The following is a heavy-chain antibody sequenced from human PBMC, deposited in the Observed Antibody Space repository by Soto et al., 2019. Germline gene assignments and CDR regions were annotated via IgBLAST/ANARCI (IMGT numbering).Heavy chain of an antibody. J-gene: IGHJ4*02. CDR1: GYTFTSYA. D-gene: IGHD1-7*01. CDR3: ASSLGEMLELSSY. CDR2: INAGNGNT. V-gene: IGHV1-3*01. Sequence: QVQLVQSGAEVKKPGASVKVSCKASGYTFTSYAMHWVRQAPGQRLEWMGWINAGNGNTKYSQKFQGRVTITRDTSASTAYMELSSLRSEDTAVYYYASSLGEMLELSSYWGQGTLVTVSS.